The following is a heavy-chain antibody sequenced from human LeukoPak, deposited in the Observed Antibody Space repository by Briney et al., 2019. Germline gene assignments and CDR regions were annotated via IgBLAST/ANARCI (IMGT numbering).Heavy chain of an antibody. Sequence: PSGTLSLTCAVFGGSISSSNWWSWVRQPPGKGLEWIGEIYHSGSTNYNPSLKSRVTISVDKSKNQFSLKLSSVTAADTAVYYCARDQVGVAYNWFDPWGQGTLVTVSS. CDR1: GGSISSSNW. CDR2: IYHSGST. CDR3: ARDQVGVAYNWFDP. D-gene: IGHD1-26*01. J-gene: IGHJ5*02. V-gene: IGHV4-4*02.